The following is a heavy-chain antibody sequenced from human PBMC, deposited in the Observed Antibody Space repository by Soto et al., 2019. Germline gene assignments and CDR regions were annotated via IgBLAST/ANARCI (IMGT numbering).Heavy chain of an antibody. CDR1: GCTFSSYA. CDR3: ADYYDSSGYYRY. Sequence: SVKVSCKASGCTFSSYAISWVRQAPGQGLEWMGGIIPIFGTANYAQKFQGRVTITADKSTSTAYMELSSLRSEDTAVYYCADYYDSSGYYRYWGQGTLVTVSS. J-gene: IGHJ4*02. V-gene: IGHV1-69*06. D-gene: IGHD3-22*01. CDR2: IIPIFGTA.